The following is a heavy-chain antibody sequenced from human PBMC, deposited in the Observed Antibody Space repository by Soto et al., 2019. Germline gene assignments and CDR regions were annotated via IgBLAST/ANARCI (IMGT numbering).Heavy chain of an antibody. Sequence: QVQLVQSGAEVKKPGSSVKVSCKASGGTLSGYTLIWLRQAPGQGLGWLGRVIPNLGVTNYAKKFQGRFTIVVDTSTSTAYMELNSLRYEDTAVYYCARDKGYCSDTSCPDFDYWGQGTLVTVSS. V-gene: IGHV1-69*08. D-gene: IGHD2-15*01. CDR2: VIPNLGVT. CDR3: ARDKGYCSDTSCPDFDY. CDR1: GGTLSGYT. J-gene: IGHJ4*02.